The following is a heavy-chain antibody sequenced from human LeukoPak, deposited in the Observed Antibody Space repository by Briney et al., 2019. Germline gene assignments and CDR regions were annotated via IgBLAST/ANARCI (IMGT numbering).Heavy chain of an antibody. D-gene: IGHD3-10*01. V-gene: IGHV3-30-3*01. CDR2: ISYDGSNK. CDR3: ARAPDYYGSGSYYPPFDY. CDR1: GFTFSSNA. Sequence: GRSLRLSCAASGFTFSSNAMPWVRQAPGKGLGWVAVISYDGSNKYYADSVKGRFTISRDNSKNTLYVQMNSLRAEDTAVYYCARAPDYYGSGSYYPPFDYWGQGTLVTVSS. J-gene: IGHJ4*02.